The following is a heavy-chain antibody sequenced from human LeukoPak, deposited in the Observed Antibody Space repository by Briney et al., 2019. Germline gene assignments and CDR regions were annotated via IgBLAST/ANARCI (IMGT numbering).Heavy chain of an antibody. J-gene: IGHJ4*02. V-gene: IGHV3-7*01. Sequence: GGSLRLSCAASGFTFSSYWMSWVRQAPGKGLEWVANIKQDGSEKYYADSVKGRFTISRDNAKNSLYLQMNSLRAEDTAVYYCARVLDDFWSGYYTDWGQGTLVTVSS. CDR3: ARVLDDFWSGYYTD. D-gene: IGHD3-3*01. CDR1: GFTFSSYW. CDR2: IKQDGSEK.